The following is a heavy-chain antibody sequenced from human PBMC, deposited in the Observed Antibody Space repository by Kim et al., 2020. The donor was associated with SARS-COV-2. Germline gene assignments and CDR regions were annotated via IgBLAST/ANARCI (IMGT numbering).Heavy chain of an antibody. CDR1: GFTFSDYY. J-gene: IGHJ4*02. Sequence: GGSLRLSCAASGFTFSDYYMSWIRQAPGKGLEWVSCISGSSTYTNYADSVKGRFTISRDNAKNSLYLQVNSLRAEDTAVYYCAREGKKTSVTSDYWGQGTLVTVSS. D-gene: IGHD4-17*01. CDR2: ISGSSTYT. V-gene: IGHV3-11*06. CDR3: AREGKKTSVTSDY.